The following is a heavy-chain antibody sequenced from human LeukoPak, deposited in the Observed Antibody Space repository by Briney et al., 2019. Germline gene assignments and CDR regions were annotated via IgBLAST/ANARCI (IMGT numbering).Heavy chain of an antibody. Sequence: SETLSLTCTVSGGSISSYYWSWIRQPPGKGLEWIGYIYYSGSTNYNPSLKSRVTISVDTSKNQFSLKLSSVTAADTAVYYCATMWAHCSSWYFDYWGQGTLVTVSS. CDR2: IYYSGST. D-gene: IGHD6-13*01. V-gene: IGHV4-59*08. CDR1: GGSISSYY. J-gene: IGHJ4*02. CDR3: ATMWAHCSSWYFDY.